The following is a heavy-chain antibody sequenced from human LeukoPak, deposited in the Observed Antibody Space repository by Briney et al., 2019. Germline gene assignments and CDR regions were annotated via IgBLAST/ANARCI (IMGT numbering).Heavy chain of an antibody. CDR3: AKEWYGSGSYQEYGMDV. V-gene: IGHV3-30*18. CDR2: TSYDGSNK. J-gene: IGHJ6*02. CDR1: GFTFSSFG. Sequence: GRSLRLSCAVSGFTFSSFGMHWVRQAPGKGLEWVAVTSYDGSNKYYADSVKGRFTISRDNSKNTLYLQMNSLRAEDTAVYYCAKEWYGSGSYQEYGMDVWGQGTKVTVSS. D-gene: IGHD3-10*01.